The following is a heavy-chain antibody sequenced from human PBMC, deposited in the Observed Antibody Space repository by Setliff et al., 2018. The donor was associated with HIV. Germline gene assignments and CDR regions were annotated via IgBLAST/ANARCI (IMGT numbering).Heavy chain of an antibody. CDR1: GVTFSNYA. CDR3: ARETPPYYYDSGGYSHF. V-gene: IGHV1-69*05. CDR2: IIPIFGTA. J-gene: IGHJ4*02. Sequence: GASVKVSCKASGVTFSNYAISWVRQAPGQGLEWMGGIIPIFGTANYAQKFQGRVTITTDESTITAYMELSSLRSEDTAVYYCARETPPYYYDSGGYSHFWGPGTLVTVSS. D-gene: IGHD3-22*01.